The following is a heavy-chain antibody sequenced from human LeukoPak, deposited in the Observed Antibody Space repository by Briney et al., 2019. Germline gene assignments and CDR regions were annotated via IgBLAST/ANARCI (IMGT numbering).Heavy chain of an antibody. V-gene: IGHV3-30*03. D-gene: IGHD4-17*01. CDR1: GFTFSSYG. J-gene: IGHJ4*02. CDR2: ISYDGSNK. CDR3: AGGSPSGDYWDY. Sequence: PGGSLRLSCAASGFTFSSYGMHWVRQAPGKGLEWVAVISYDGSNKYYADSVKGRFTISGDNSKNTLYLQMNSLRAEDTAVYYCAGGSPSGDYWDYWGQGTLVTASS.